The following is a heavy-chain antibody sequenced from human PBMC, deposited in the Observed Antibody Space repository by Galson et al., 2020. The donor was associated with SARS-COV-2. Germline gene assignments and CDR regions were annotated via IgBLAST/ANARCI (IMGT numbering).Heavy chain of an antibody. D-gene: IGHD6-19*01. CDR1: GFTFGDYA. CDR3: TRDSVPTPIAVAGPGY. CDR2: IRSKAYGGTT. Sequence: GGSLRLSCTASGFTFGDYAMSWFHQAPGKGLEWVGFIRSKAYGGTTEYAASVKGRFTISRDDSKSIAYLQMNSLKTEDTAVYYCTRDSVPTPIAVAGPGYWGQGTLVTVSS. J-gene: IGHJ4*02. V-gene: IGHV3-49*03.